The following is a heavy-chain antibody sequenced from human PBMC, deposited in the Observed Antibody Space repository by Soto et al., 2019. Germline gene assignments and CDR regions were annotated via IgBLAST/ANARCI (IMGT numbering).Heavy chain of an antibody. CDR3: AESSTERGLGY. J-gene: IGHJ4*02. CDR2: IKSDGTDI. V-gene: IGHV3-74*01. CDR1: GFPFSRYW. Sequence: VQLVESGGDLVQPGGSLRLSCAASGFPFSRYWMHWVRQDPVKGLVWVSRIKSDGTDIRYADAVKGRLTISRDNGKNTLYLQMNSLRVEDTAVYYCAESSTERGLGYWGQGTLVTVSS. D-gene: IGHD2-8*02.